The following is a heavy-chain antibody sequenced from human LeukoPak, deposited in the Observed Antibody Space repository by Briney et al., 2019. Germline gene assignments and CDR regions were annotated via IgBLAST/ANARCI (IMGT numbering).Heavy chain of an antibody. CDR1: GGSISSYY. CDR2: IYYSGST. V-gene: IGHV4-59*01. J-gene: IGHJ5*02. Sequence: SETLSLTCTVSGGSISSYYWSRIRQPPGKGLEWIGYIYYSGSTNYNPSLKSRVTISVDTSKNQFSLKLSSVTAADTAVYYCARVPPITIFGVPSGWFDPWGQGTLVTVSS. CDR3: ARVPPITIFGVPSGWFDP. D-gene: IGHD3-3*01.